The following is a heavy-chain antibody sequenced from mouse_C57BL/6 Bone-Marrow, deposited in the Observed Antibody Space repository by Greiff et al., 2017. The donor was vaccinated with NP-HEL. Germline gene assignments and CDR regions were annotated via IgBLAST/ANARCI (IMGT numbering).Heavy chain of an antibody. Sequence: EVNLVESGGGLVKPGGSLKLSCAASGFTFSSYAMSWVRQTPEKRLEWVATISDGGSYTYYPDNVKGRFTISRDNAKNNLYLQMSHLKSEDTAMYYCARLYYDYDMDYWGQGTSVTVSS. D-gene: IGHD2-4*01. V-gene: IGHV5-4*03. J-gene: IGHJ4*01. CDR3: ARLYYDYDMDY. CDR1: GFTFSSYA. CDR2: ISDGGSYT.